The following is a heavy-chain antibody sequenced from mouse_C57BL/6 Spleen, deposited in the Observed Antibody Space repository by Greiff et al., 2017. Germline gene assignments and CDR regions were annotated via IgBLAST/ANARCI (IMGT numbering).Heavy chain of an antibody. V-gene: IGHV1-52*01. D-gene: IGHD4-1*01. CDR2: IDPSDSET. Sequence: QVQLQQPGAELVRPGSSVKLSCKASGYTFTSYWMHWVKQRPIQGLEWIGNIDPSDSETHYNQKFKDKATLTVDKSSSTAYMQLSSLTSEDSAVYYCAKLGPGGAMDYWGQGTSVTVSS. CDR1: GYTFTSYW. J-gene: IGHJ4*01. CDR3: AKLGPGGAMDY.